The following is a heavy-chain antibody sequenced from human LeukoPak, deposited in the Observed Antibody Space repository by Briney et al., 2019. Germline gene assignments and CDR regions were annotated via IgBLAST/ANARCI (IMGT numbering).Heavy chain of an antibody. D-gene: IGHD3-3*01. Sequence: SETLSLNCTVSGGSISTYYWSWVRQPPGKGLEWIGYVYYSGSTEYNPSLKSRVIISIDTSKIQFSLQLNSMAAADTAVYYCARGRDFWSGYSFDYWGREPWSPSP. CDR2: VYYSGST. CDR1: GGSISTYY. V-gene: IGHV4-59*01. J-gene: IGHJ4*02. CDR3: ARGRDFWSGYSFDY.